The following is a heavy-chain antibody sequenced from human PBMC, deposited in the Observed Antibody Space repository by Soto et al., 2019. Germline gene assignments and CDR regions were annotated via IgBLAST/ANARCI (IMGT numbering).Heavy chain of an antibody. V-gene: IGHV3-66*04. CDR3: ARPFGECSGGSCYPCYYYYMDV. D-gene: IGHD2-15*01. CDR2: IYSGGST. J-gene: IGHJ6*03. Sequence: EVQLVESGGGLVQPGGSLRLSCAASGFTVSSNYMSWVRQAPGKGLEWVSVIYSGGSTYYADSVKGRFTISRDNSKNTLYLQMNSLRAEDTAVYYCARPFGECSGGSCYPCYYYYMDVWGKGTTVTVSS. CDR1: GFTVSSNY.